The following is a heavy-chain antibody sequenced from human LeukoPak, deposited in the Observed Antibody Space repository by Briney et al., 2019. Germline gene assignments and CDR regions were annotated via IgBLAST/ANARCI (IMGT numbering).Heavy chain of an antibody. D-gene: IGHD5-24*01. CDR2: INSDGSRA. CDR3: ARAMATIGGEIYWFDP. CDR1: GFTFTNYW. V-gene: IGHV3-74*01. Sequence: GGSLRLSCAASGFTFTNYWMFWVRQAPGKGLVWVSRINSDGSRASYADSVKGRFTISRDKAKNTLYLQMNSLRAEDTAVYYCARAMATIGGEIYWFDPWGQGTLVTVSS. J-gene: IGHJ5*02.